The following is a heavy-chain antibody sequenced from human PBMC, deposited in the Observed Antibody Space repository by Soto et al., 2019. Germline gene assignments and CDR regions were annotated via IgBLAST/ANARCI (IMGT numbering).Heavy chain of an antibody. CDR2: ISYDGSNK. D-gene: IGHD3-3*01. J-gene: IGHJ4*02. CDR1: GFTFSSYG. CDR3: ATESLRFLEWLLNDLDY. Sequence: QVQLVESGGGVVQPGRSLRLSCAASGFTFSSYGMHWVRQAPGKGLEWVAVISYDGSNKYYADSVKGRFTISRDNSKNTLYLQMNSLRAEDTAVYYCATESLRFLEWLLNDLDYWGQGTLVTVSS. V-gene: IGHV3-30*03.